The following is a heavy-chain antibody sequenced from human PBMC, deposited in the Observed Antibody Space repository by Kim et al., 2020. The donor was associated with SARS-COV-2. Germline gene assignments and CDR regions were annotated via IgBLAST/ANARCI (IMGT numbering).Heavy chain of an antibody. Sequence: ASVKVSCKASGYTFTGYYIHWVRQAPGQGLEWMGWINANSGGTTYAQKFQGRVTMTRDTSISTAYLELTSLTSDDTALYYCTREDYWGQGSRVTVSS. J-gene: IGHJ4*02. CDR2: INANSGGT. V-gene: IGHV1-2*02. CDR1: GYTFTGYY. CDR3: TREDY.